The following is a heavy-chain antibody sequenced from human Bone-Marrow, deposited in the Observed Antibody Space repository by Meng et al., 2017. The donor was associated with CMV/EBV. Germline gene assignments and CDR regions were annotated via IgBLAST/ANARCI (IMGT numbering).Heavy chain of an antibody. D-gene: IGHD3-10*01. V-gene: IGHV4-39*07. Sequence: SETLSLTCTVSGGSISSSSYYWGWIRQPPGKGLEWIGSIYHSGSTYYNPSLKSRVTISVDTSKNQFSLKLSSVTAADTAVYYCARVRASGGWYFDLWGRGTLVTVSS. J-gene: IGHJ2*01. CDR3: ARVRASGGWYFDL. CDR2: IYHSGST. CDR1: GGSISSSSYY.